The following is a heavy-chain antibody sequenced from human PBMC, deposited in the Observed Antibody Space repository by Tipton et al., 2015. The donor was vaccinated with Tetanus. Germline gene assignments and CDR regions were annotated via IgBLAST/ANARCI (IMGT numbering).Heavy chain of an antibody. J-gene: IGHJ4*02. CDR2: ISGTGATA. Sequence: SLRLSCVASGFSFSSYAMRWVRQAPGQGLEWVSGISGTGATADYADSVKGRFTITKDDSKNTLYLQMKSLRAEDTAVYYCVRDGYNFIPFDYWGQGTLVTVSS. D-gene: IGHD5-24*01. V-gene: IGHV3-23*01. CDR1: GFSFSSYA. CDR3: VRDGYNFIPFDY.